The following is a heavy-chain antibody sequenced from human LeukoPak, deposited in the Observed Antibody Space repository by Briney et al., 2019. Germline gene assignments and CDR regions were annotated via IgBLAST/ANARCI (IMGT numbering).Heavy chain of an antibody. Sequence: ASVKVSCKASGYTFTSYYIHWVRQAPGQGLEWMGIINPSGGSTSYAQKFQGRVTMTRDMSTSTVYMELSSLRSEDTAVYYCAREGRLRSLDYWGQGTLVTVSS. CDR2: INPSGGST. CDR3: AREGRLRSLDY. J-gene: IGHJ4*02. D-gene: IGHD2-15*01. V-gene: IGHV1-46*01. CDR1: GYTFTSYY.